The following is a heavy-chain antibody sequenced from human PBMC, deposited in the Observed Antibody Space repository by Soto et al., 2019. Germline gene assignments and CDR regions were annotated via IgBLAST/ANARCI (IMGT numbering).Heavy chain of an antibody. CDR3: AAVMGSDYDYVWGSLTFDD. CDR2: ISGSGGST. Sequence: GGSLRLSCAASGFTFSSYAMSWVRQAPGKGLEWVSAISGSGGSTYYADSVKGRFTISRDNSKNTLYLQMNSLRAEDTAVYFCAAVMGSDYDYVWGSLTFDDWGQGTLVTVSS. V-gene: IGHV3-23*01. CDR1: GFTFSSYA. D-gene: IGHD3-16*01. J-gene: IGHJ4*02.